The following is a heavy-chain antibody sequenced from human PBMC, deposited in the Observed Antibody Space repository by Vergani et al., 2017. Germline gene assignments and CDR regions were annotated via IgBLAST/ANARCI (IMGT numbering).Heavy chain of an antibody. CDR2: IIPIFGTA. J-gene: IGHJ5*02. Sequence: QVQLVQSGAEVKKPGSSVKVSCKASGGTFSSYAISWVRQAPGQGLEWMGGIIPIFGTANYAQKFQGRVTITADESTSTAYMELSSLRSEDTAVYYCARSGDEDGYNYYNWIDPWGQGTLVTVSS. V-gene: IGHV1-69*01. CDR1: GGTFSSYA. CDR3: ARSGDEDGYNYYNWIDP. D-gene: IGHD5-24*01.